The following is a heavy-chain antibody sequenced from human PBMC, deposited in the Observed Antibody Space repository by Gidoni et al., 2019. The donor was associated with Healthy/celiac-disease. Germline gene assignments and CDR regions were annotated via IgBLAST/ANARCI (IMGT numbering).Heavy chain of an antibody. Sequence: EVQLVESGGGLVQPGGSLSLSCAASGFTFSSYSMNWVRQAPGKGLEWVSYISSSSSTIYYADSVKVRFTISRDNAKNSLYLQMNSLRDEDTAVYYCARVPRASQGYMDVWGKGTTVTVSS. J-gene: IGHJ6*03. CDR1: GFTFSSYS. CDR2: ISSSSSTI. CDR3: ARVPRASQGYMDV. V-gene: IGHV3-48*02.